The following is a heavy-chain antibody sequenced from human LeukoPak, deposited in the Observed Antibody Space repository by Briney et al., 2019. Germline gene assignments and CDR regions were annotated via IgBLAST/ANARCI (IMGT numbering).Heavy chain of an antibody. Sequence: SETLSLTCTVSGGSISSGGYYWSWIRQPPGKGLEWIGYIYHSGSTYYNPSLKSRVTISVDRSKNQFSLKLSSVTAADTAVYYCARGGGIAAAGSTFDYWGQGTLVTVSS. D-gene: IGHD6-13*01. CDR3: ARGGGIAAAGSTFDY. J-gene: IGHJ4*02. CDR1: GGSISSGGYY. V-gene: IGHV4-30-2*01. CDR2: IYHSGST.